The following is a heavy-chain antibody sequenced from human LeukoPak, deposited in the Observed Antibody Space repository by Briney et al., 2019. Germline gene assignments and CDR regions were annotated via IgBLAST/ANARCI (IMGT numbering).Heavy chain of an antibody. J-gene: IGHJ4*02. Sequence: ASVTVSCKASGYTFTGYYMHWVRQAPGQGLEWMGWINPNSGGTNYAQKFQGRVTMTRDTSISTAYMELSRLRSDDTAVYYCAREYCSSTSCHFDYWGQGTLVTVSS. D-gene: IGHD2-2*01. CDR3: AREYCSSTSCHFDY. V-gene: IGHV1-2*02. CDR1: GYTFTGYY. CDR2: INPNSGGT.